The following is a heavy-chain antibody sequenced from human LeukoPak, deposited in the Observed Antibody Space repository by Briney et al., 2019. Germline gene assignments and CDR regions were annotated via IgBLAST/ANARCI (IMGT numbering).Heavy chain of an antibody. CDR1: GGSFSGYY. Sequence: SETLSLTCAVYGGSFSGYYWSWIRQPPGKGLEWIGEINHSGSTNYNPSLKSRVTISVDTSKNQFSLKLSSVTAADTAVYYCARGPLYSSGWYTGENWFDPWGQGTLVTVFS. D-gene: IGHD6-19*01. J-gene: IGHJ5*02. CDR2: INHSGST. V-gene: IGHV4-34*01. CDR3: ARGPLYSSGWYTGENWFDP.